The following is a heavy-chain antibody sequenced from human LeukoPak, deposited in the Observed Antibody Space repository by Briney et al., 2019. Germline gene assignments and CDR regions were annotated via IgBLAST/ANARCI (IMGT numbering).Heavy chain of an antibody. J-gene: IGHJ6*02. CDR1: GFTFEDYA. CDR3: ARDAWRRAFNYGMDV. D-gene: IGHD5-12*01. Sequence: GRSLRLSCAASGFTFEDYAMHWVRQAPGKGLEWVAGISWSSGNIGYADSVKGRFTISRDNAENSLHLQMNSLRTEDTALYFCARDAWRRAFNYGMDVWGQGTTVAVSS. V-gene: IGHV3-9*01. CDR2: ISWSSGNI.